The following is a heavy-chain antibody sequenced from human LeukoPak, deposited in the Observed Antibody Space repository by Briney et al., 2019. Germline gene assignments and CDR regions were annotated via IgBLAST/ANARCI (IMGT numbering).Heavy chain of an antibody. Sequence: GGSLRLSCAASGFPFSTYCMNWVRQAPGKGLEWVSSISSSDYIYYADSVKGRFTVSRDNAKSSLYLQMDSLRAEDSAVYYCTRDFVPDTMSYSFDIWGQGTMVTVSS. J-gene: IGHJ3*02. CDR3: TRDFVPDTMSYSFDI. CDR1: GFPFSTYC. CDR2: ISSSDYI. V-gene: IGHV3-21*01. D-gene: IGHD3-10*02.